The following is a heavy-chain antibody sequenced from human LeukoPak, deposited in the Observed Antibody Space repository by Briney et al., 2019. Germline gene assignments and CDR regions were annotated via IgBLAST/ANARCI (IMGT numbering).Heavy chain of an antibody. D-gene: IGHD1-26*01. CDR2: INDSGSNT. Sequence: GGTLTLSCAASGFTINSNGMSWLRQAPGKGLEGVSAINDSGSNTYYTHYVKGRFNIYRDNSKNTLYLQMNSLRAEGTAVYECAKDRTWIVGAASFDYWGQGTLVTVSS. J-gene: IGHJ4*02. V-gene: IGHV3-23*01. CDR1: GFTINSNG. CDR3: AKDRTWIVGAASFDY.